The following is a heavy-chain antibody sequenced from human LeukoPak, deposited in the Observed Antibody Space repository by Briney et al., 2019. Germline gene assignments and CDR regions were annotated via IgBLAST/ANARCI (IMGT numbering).Heavy chain of an antibody. V-gene: IGHV1-46*01. J-gene: IGHJ4*02. CDR2: INPSGGST. CDR1: GYTFTSYY. CDR3: ARVPRRVRGVIITDFDY. Sequence: ASVKVSCKASGYTFTSYYMHWARQAPGQGLEWMGIINPSGGSTSYAQKFQGRVTMTRDTSTSTVYMELSSLRSEDTAVYYCARVPRRVRGVIITDFDYWGQGTLVTVSS. D-gene: IGHD3-10*01.